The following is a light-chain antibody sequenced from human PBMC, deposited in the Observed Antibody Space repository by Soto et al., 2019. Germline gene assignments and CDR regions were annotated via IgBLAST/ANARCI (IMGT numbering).Light chain of an antibody. Sequence: EIVLTQSPGTLSLSPGETVTLSCRASQSVSSSFIAWYQQKPGHSPSLLVFGASTRATDIPDRFSGRGSGTDFTLTISRLEPEDFAVYYCHHYGSSWAFVQGSKVEFK. CDR3: HHYGSSWA. CDR2: GAS. CDR1: QSVSSSF. J-gene: IGKJ1*01. V-gene: IGKV3-20*01.